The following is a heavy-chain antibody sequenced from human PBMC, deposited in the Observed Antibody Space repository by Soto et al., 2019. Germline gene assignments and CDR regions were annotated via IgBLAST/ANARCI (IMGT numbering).Heavy chain of an antibody. V-gene: IGHV3-7*05. CDR1: GFTFSSYW. CDR2: IKQDGSEK. D-gene: IGHD3-22*01. CDR3: ARAGSYYYDSSEPNDY. Sequence: GGSLRLSCAASGFTFSSYWMSWVRQAPGKGLEWVANIKQDGSEKYYVDSVKGRFTISRDNAKNSLYLQMNSLRAEDTAVYYCARAGSYYYDSSEPNDYWGQGTLVTVSS. J-gene: IGHJ4*02.